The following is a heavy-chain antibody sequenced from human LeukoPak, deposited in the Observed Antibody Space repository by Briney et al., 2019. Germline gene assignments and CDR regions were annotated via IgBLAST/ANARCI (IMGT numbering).Heavy chain of an antibody. CDR1: GGSFSGYY. CDR2: INHSGST. V-gene: IGHV4-34*01. Sequence: TSEALSLTCAVYGGSFSGYYWSWIRQPPGKGLEWIGEINHSGSTNYNPSPKSRVTISVDTSENQFSLKLSSVTAADTAVYYCARGAQSYDYVWGSYRSNWFDPWGQGTLVTISS. CDR3: ARGAQSYDYVWGSYRSNWFDP. J-gene: IGHJ5*02. D-gene: IGHD3-16*02.